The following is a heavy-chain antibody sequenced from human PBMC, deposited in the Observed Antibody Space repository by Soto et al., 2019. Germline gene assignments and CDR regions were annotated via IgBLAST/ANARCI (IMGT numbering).Heavy chain of an antibody. V-gene: IGHV1-46*01. CDR2: INPNGGNT. Sequence: QVQLVQSGAEVKKPGASVKVSCQASGYTFASHYIHWVRQAPGQGLEWMGLINPNGGNTRYAQRCQDRLTLTTDTPTNTVYLDLSSLSSDATAVSYCGRDTSGIDYWGQGTLVTVSS. J-gene: IGHJ4*02. CDR3: GRDTSGIDY. CDR1: GYTFASHY.